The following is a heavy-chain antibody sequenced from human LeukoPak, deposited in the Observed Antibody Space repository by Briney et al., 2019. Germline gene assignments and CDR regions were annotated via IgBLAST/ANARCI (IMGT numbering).Heavy chain of an antibody. CDR3: ARDGGEAHGAMPLYV. D-gene: IGHD2-2*01. Sequence: SQTLSLTCTVSGGSISSGGYYWSRIRQHPGKGLEWIGYIYYSGSTYYNPSLKSRVTISVDTSKNQFSLKLSSVTAADTAVYYCARDGGEAHGAMPLYVWGQGTTVTVSS. CDR2: IYYSGST. CDR1: GGSISSGGYY. V-gene: IGHV4-31*03. J-gene: IGHJ6*02.